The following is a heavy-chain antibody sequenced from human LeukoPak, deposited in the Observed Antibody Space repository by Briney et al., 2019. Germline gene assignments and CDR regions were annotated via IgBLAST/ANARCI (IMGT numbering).Heavy chain of an antibody. J-gene: IGHJ3*01. V-gene: IGHV3-30*02. CDR2: AQYDGSPK. Sequence: GGSLRLSCAASGFTFNIYEINWVRQAPGKGLEWVAFAQYDGSPKYYADSVKGRFALSRDNSKNTVSLQMNSLRAEDTAIYYCAKEMLSSYDRMTGYYHQNALGVWGQGTMVTVSP. CDR3: AKEMLSSYDRMTGYYHQNALGV. CDR1: GFTFNIYE. D-gene: IGHD3-9*01.